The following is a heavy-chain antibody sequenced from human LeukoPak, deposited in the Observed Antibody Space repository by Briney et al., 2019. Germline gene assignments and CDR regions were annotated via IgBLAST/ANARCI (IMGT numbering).Heavy chain of an antibody. CDR3: ASFPGYSSGWPFDY. V-gene: IGHV4-59*01. CDR2: IYYSGST. J-gene: IGHJ4*02. CDR1: GGSISSYY. Sequence: SETLSLTCTVSGGSISSYYWSWIRQPPGKGLEWIGYIYYSGSTNYNPSLKSRVTISVDTSKNQFSQKLSSVTAADTAVYYCASFPGYSSGWPFDYWGQGTLVTVSS. D-gene: IGHD6-19*01.